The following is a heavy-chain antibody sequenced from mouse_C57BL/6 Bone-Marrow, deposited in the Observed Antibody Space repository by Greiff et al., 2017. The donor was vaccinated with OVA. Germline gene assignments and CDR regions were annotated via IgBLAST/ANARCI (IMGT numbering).Heavy chain of an antibody. V-gene: IGHV1-63*01. Sequence: QVQLQQSGAELVRPGTSVKMSCKASGYTFTNYWIGWAKQRPGHGLEWIGDIYPGGGYTNYNEKFKGKATLTADQSSSTAYMQFSSLTSEDSAIYYCASKSYYYGSSYGYFDVWGTGTTVTVSS. J-gene: IGHJ1*03. CDR1: GYTFTNYW. D-gene: IGHD1-1*01. CDR3: ASKSYYYGSSYGYFDV. CDR2: IYPGGGYT.